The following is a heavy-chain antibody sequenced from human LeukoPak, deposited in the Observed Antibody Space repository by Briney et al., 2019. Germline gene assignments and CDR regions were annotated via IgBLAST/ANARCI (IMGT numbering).Heavy chain of an antibody. Sequence: ASVKVSCKASGYXFTSYGISWVRQAPGQGREWMGWISAYNGNTNYAQKFQGRVTMTTDTSTSTAYMELRSLRSDDTAVYYCARGRISGSYYNYWGQGTLVTVSS. V-gene: IGHV1-18*01. CDR3: ARGRISGSYYNY. J-gene: IGHJ4*02. CDR2: ISAYNGNT. D-gene: IGHD1-26*01. CDR1: GYXFTSYG.